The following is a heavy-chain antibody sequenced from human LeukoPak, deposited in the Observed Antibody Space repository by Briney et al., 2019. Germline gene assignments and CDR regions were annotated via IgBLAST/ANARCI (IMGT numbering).Heavy chain of an antibody. V-gene: IGHV3-20*04. CDR3: ARAGNLIYYYFHMGV. D-gene: IGHD4-23*01. CDR2: INWNGGST. CDR1: GVTFDEYG. J-gene: IGHJ6*03. Sequence: GGSLRLSCAASGVTFDEYGMSWVRQAPGKGLEWVSGINWNGGSTGYADSVKGRFTISRDNAKNSLYLQMNSLSAEDTALYYCARAGNLIYYYFHMGVWGKGATVPVFS.